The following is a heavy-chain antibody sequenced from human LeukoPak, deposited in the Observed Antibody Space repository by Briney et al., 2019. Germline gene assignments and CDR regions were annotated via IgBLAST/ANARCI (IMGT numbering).Heavy chain of an antibody. V-gene: IGHV3-23*01. CDR2: ISGSGGST. CDR1: GFTFSSYA. J-gene: IGHJ6*03. CDR3: AKYQCSSTSCYYYYMDV. D-gene: IGHD2-2*01. Sequence: PGGSLRLSCAASGFTFSSYAMSWVRQAPGKGLEWVSAISGSGGSTYYADSVKGRSTISRDNSKNTLYLQMNSLRAEDTAVYYCAKYQCSSTSCYYYYMDVWGKGTTVTVSS.